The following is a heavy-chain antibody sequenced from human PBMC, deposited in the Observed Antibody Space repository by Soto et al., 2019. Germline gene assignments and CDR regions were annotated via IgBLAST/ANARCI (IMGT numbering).Heavy chain of an antibody. CDR3: AGGRQLVNLDY. CDR1: GLNVSTKY. Sequence: GGSLRLSCAASGLNVSTKYMSWVRQAPGKGLEWITVIYSGGSTFHADSVRGRFTISRDTSKNTIFLQMKSLRLEDTAVYFCAGGRQLVNLDYWGQGILVTVSS. D-gene: IGHD1-1*01. V-gene: IGHV3-53*05. J-gene: IGHJ4*02. CDR2: IYSGGST.